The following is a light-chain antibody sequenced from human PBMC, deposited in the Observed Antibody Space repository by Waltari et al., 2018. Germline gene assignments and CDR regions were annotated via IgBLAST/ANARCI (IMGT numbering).Light chain of an antibody. J-gene: IGKJ2*01. CDR3: QQYGSSLYT. CDR1: QPVVS. CDR2: GSS. V-gene: IGKV3-20*01. Sequence: EIVLTQSPGTLSLSPGERATLSCRASQPVVSLGWYQQKPGQAPRLLIYGSSNRAAGIPDRFSGSGSGTDFTLTITRLEPEDFAVYYCQQYGSSLYTFGQGTKLEI.